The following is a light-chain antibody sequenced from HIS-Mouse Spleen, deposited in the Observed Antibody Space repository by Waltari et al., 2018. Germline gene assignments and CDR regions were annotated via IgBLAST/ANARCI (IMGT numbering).Light chain of an antibody. CDR3: QSYDSSNVV. CDR1: SGRIASNY. J-gene: IGLJ2*01. CDR2: EDN. V-gene: IGLV6-57*04. Sequence: NFMLTQPHSVSESPGKTVTISCTRSSGRIASNYVQWYQQHPGSAPTTVIYEDNQTPAGVPDRFSGSIDSSSNSASLTISGLKTEDEADYYCQSYDSSNVVFGGGTKLTVL.